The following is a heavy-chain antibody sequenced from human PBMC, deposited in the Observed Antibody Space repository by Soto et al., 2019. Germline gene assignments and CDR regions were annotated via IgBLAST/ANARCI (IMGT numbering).Heavy chain of an antibody. CDR3: ARGHIPVYGPVPDYFDS. V-gene: IGHV4-34*02. D-gene: IGHD2-21*01. J-gene: IGHJ4*02. Sequence: QVHLQQWGAGLLKPSETLSLTCGVYGGSLRGSYWSWIRQPPGKALEWLGKVTHSGSTTFNPSLKSRVSVSVDTTVNQSSLKLTSVTAAATAVYYCARGHIPVYGPVPDYFDSWGQGTLVTVSS. CDR1: GGSLRGSY. CDR2: VTHSGST.